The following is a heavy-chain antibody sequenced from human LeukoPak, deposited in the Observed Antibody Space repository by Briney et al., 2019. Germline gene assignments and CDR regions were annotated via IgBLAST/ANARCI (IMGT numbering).Heavy chain of an antibody. D-gene: IGHD5-12*01. CDR3: AKDSGYSGYDHFDY. Sequence: GRSLRLSCAASGFTFDDYAMHWVRHAPGKGLEWVSGISWNSGSIGYADSVKGRFTISRDNAKNSLYLQMNSLRAEDTALYYCAKDSGYSGYDHFDYWGQGTLVTVSS. CDR1: GFTFDDYA. CDR2: ISWNSGSI. V-gene: IGHV3-9*01. J-gene: IGHJ4*02.